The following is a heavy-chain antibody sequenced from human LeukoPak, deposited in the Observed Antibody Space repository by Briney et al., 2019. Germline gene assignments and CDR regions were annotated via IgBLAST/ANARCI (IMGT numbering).Heavy chain of an antibody. CDR2: ISGSGGST. Sequence: GGSLRLSCAASGITFTKAYMSWVRQAPGKGLEWVSAISGSGGSTYYADSVKGRFTISRDNSKNTLYLQMNSLRAEDTAVYYCAKPMGGDYFDYWGQGTLVTVSS. D-gene: IGHD3-16*01. CDR1: GITFTKAY. CDR3: AKPMGGDYFDY. V-gene: IGHV3-23*01. J-gene: IGHJ4*02.